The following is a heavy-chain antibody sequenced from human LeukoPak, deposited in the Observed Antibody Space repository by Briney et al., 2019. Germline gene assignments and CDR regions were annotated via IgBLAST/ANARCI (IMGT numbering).Heavy chain of an antibody. CDR3: TKSDTSDYRTYHFNY. V-gene: IGHV3-30*02. CDR1: GFTFSSYG. J-gene: IGHJ4*02. CDR2: IRFDGSDK. Sequence: GGSLRLSCAASGFTFSSYGMHWVRQAPGKGLEWVAFIRFDGSDKYYADSVKGRFTISRDDSKNTLYLQMNSLRPEDTAVYHCTKSDTSDYRTYHFNYWGQGTLVTVSS. D-gene: IGHD3-22*01.